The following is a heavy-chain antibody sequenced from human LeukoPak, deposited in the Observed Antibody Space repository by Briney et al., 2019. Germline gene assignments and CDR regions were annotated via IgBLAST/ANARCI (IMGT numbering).Heavy chain of an antibody. Sequence: GGSLRLSCAASGFVFSDYSMNWVRQAPGKGLEWVSAISGSGGSTYYADSVKGRFTISRDNSKNTLYLQMNSLRAEDTAVYYCAKALKRYFDWLLSVDYWGQGTLVTVSS. CDR2: ISGSGGST. CDR3: AKALKRYFDWLLSVDY. D-gene: IGHD3-9*01. CDR1: GFVFSDYS. J-gene: IGHJ4*02. V-gene: IGHV3-23*01.